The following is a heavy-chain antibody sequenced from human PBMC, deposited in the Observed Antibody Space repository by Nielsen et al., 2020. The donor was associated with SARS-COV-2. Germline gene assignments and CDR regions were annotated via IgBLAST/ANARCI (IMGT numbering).Heavy chain of an antibody. CDR1: GYTFSHYS. CDR3: ASRIVAAFDI. J-gene: IGHJ4*02. V-gene: IGHV1-3*04. D-gene: IGHD1-26*01. CDR2: INSGDGNT. Sequence: ASVKVSCKASGYTFSHYSLHWVRQAPGQGLQGMGWINSGDGNTKYSQEFQGRLTITRDTSASTVYMARSSLRSEDTAIYYCASRIVAAFDIWGQGTLLAVSS.